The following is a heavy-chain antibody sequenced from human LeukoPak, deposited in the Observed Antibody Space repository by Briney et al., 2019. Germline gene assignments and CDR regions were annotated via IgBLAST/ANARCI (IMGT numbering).Heavy chain of an antibody. Sequence: ASVRVSCKASGYTFTTYAIHWVRQAPGRSLEWMRRINAGNGDAKYSRNFHDRITITRDTSASTVYMELISLRSEDTAVYYCGKSAPSGFDPWGQGTLVTVSS. CDR3: GKSAPSGFDP. CDR1: GYTFTTYA. V-gene: IGHV1-3*01. CDR2: INAGNGDA. J-gene: IGHJ5*02.